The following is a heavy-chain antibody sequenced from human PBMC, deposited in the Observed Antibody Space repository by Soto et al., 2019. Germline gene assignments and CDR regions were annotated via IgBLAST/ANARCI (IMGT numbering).Heavy chain of an antibody. CDR3: ARDRDSSYFPPPYFFDS. Sequence: QVELVESGGGVVQPGRSLSVSCAASGFTFRSFTMHWVRQAPGKGLEWVATVSHDGSKAYYADSVRGRFTISRDNSNNTLSLQMDSLRAEDSALYFCARDRDSSYFPPPYFFDSWGQGLRVTVSS. D-gene: IGHD1-26*01. J-gene: IGHJ4*02. V-gene: IGHV3-30*04. CDR1: GFTFRSFT. CDR2: VSHDGSKA.